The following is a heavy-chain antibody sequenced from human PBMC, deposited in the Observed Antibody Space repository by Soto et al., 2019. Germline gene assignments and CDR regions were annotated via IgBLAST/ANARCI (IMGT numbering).Heavy chain of an antibody. CDR1: GGTFNMYA. J-gene: IGHJ4*02. V-gene: IGHV1-69*01. CDR2: IIPIFDTP. CDR3: ARSIGSGGVIGGFDY. Sequence: QVQLVQSGAEVRKPGSAVRVSCKASGGTFNMYAMNWVRQAPGQGLEWMAGIIPIFDTPRYSQQFQGRVTITVDDSTSTAYTELSSLRSEDTAIYYCARSIGSGGVIGGFDYWGQGTLVTVAS. D-gene: IGHD3-16*02.